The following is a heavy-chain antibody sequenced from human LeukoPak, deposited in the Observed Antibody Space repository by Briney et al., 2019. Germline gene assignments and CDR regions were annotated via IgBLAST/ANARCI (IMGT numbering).Heavy chain of an antibody. CDR2: IDWDGDT. CDR3: ARTNTDVDRVFDY. D-gene: IGHD5-18*01. V-gene: IGHV2-70*11. Sequence: SGPALVKPTQTLTLTCTLSGFSISTSKMCVNWTRQPPGKALEWLARIDWDGDTWYSTSLKTRLTISKDTSKNQVVLRMTNMDPVDTATYYCARTNTDVDRVFDYWGQGTLVTVSS. CDR1: GFSISTSKMC. J-gene: IGHJ4*02.